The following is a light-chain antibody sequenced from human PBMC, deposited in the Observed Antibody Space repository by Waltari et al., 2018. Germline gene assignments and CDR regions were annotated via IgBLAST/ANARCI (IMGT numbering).Light chain of an antibody. CDR2: AAS. J-gene: IGKJ1*01. CDR1: RGISTY. CDR3: HQHYTTPWT. V-gene: IGKV1-9*01. Sequence: IQLTQSPSSLSASVGDRATITCRSSRGISTYLAWYQQKPGEAPKLLIYAASTLQSGVPSRFSGSGSGTDFTLTISSLQAEDVAVYYCHQHYTTPWTFGQGTLVEL.